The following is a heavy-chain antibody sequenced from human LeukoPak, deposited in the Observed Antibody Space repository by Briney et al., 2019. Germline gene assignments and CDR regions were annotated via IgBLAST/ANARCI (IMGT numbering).Heavy chain of an antibody. V-gene: IGHV3-23*01. Sequence: QAGASLRLSCAASGFIFRNYAMSWVRQAPGKGLEWVSAITGSGDTTYYADSVKGRFTVSRDNSKNTLYVEMNTLRAEDTAVYYCAKWGDYDILTGYYVSDFWGQGTLVTVSS. CDR1: GFIFRNYA. J-gene: IGHJ4*02. CDR2: ITGSGDTT. D-gene: IGHD3-9*01. CDR3: AKWGDYDILTGYYVSDF.